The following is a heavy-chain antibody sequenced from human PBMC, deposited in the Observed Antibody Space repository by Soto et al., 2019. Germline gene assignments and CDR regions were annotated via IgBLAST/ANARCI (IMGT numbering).Heavy chain of an antibody. CDR2: IHYTGSR. D-gene: IGHD3-16*01. V-gene: IGHV4-59*02. J-gene: IGHJ3*01. Sequence: SETLSLTCTVSGASVNDYYWNWVRQPLGKGLEWIGFIHYTGSRIFNPSLQSRVTMSVDVSQNQFSLRLTSVTAADTAIYYCERLGQRAVEAFDLWCQGTTVTLS. CDR1: GASVNDYY. CDR3: ERLGQRAVEAFDL.